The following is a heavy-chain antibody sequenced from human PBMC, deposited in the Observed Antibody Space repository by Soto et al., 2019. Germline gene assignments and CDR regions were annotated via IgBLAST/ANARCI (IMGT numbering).Heavy chain of an antibody. Sequence: GGSLRLSCRPSGFTFSGSVMSWVRQAPGKGLEWVSTISGSGGNTYYADSVKGRFTISRDNSKNTLYLQMNSLRADDTAVYYCAKDPRLLAIVTFDSWGQGTRVTVSS. CDR2: ISGSGGNT. J-gene: IGHJ4*02. V-gene: IGHV3-23*01. D-gene: IGHD3-10*01. CDR1: GFTFSGSV. CDR3: AKDPRLLAIVTFDS.